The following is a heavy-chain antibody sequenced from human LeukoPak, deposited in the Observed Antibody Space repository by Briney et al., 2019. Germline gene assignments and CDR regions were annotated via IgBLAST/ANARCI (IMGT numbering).Heavy chain of an antibody. CDR2: ISSSSSYI. CDR1: GFTFSSYS. Sequence: GGSLRLSCAASGFTFSSYSTNWVRQAPGKGLEWVSSISSSSSYIYYADSVKGRFTISRDNAKNSLYLQMNSLRAEDTAVYYCARDLGSGWYGAEYFQHWGQGTLVTVSS. V-gene: IGHV3-21*01. J-gene: IGHJ1*01. CDR3: ARDLGSGWYGAEYFQH. D-gene: IGHD6-19*01.